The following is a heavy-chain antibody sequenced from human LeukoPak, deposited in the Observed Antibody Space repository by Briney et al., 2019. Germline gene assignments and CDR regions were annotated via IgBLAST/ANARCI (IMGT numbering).Heavy chain of an antibody. CDR3: ARGNNYGGNSYYFDY. CDR2: IKQDGSEK. Sequence: GGSLRLSCAASGFIFSNYWMSWVRQAPGKGLEWVANIKQDGSEKFYVDSVKGRFTISRDNAKNSLYLQMNSLRAEDTAVYYCARGNNYGGNSYYFDYWGQGTLVPVSS. D-gene: IGHD4-23*01. J-gene: IGHJ4*02. CDR1: GFIFSNYW. V-gene: IGHV3-7*01.